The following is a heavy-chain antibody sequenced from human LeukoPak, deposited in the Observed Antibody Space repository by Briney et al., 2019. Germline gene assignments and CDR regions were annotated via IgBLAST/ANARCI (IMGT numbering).Heavy chain of an antibody. J-gene: IGHJ4*02. CDR1: GFTFDDYA. D-gene: IGHD2-2*01. Sequence: GRSLRLSCAASGFTFDDYAMHWVRQAPGKGLEWVSGISWNSGSIGYADSVKGRFTISRDNAKNSLYLQMNSLRAEDTALYYCAKGSSTSFDYWGQGTLVAVSS. V-gene: IGHV3-9*01. CDR3: AKGSSTSFDY. CDR2: ISWNSGSI.